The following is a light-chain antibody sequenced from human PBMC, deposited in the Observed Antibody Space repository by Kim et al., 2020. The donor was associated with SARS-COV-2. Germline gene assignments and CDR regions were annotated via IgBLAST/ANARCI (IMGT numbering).Light chain of an antibody. CDR3: QVWDRSSDHPV. CDR1: NIGSKS. Sequence: SYELTQPPSVSVAPGKTARITCGGNNIGSKSVHWYQQKPGQAPVLVIYYDSDRPSGIPERFSGSNSGNTATLNISRVEAGDEADYYCQVWDRSSDHPVFG. V-gene: IGLV3-21*04. J-gene: IGLJ3*02. CDR2: YDS.